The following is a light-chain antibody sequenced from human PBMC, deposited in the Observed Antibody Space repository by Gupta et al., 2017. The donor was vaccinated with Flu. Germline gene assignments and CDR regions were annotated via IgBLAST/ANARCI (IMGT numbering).Light chain of an antibody. J-gene: IGKJ1*01. CDR2: GAS. V-gene: IGKV3-20*01. Sequence: ERATLSCRASQSVSSSYLAWYQQKPGQAPRLLIYGASSRAIGIPDRFSGSGSGTDFTLTISRLEPEDFAVYYCQQYGSSPRTFGQGTKVEIK. CDR1: QSVSSSY. CDR3: QQYGSSPRT.